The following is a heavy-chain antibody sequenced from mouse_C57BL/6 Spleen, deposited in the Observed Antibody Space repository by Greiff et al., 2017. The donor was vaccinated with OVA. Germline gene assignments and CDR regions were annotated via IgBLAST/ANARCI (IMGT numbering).Heavy chain of an antibody. CDR1: GYAFSSSW. Sequence: QVQLQQSGPELVKPGASVKISCKASGYAFSSSWMNWVKQRPGKGLEWIGRIYPGDGDTNYNGKFKDKATLTADKSSSTVYMELSRLTSEDSAVYFGARHEVNGYSAWCAYWGQGTLVTVSA. CDR3: ARHEVNGYSAWCAY. CDR2: IYPGDGDT. D-gene: IGHD2-3*01. J-gene: IGHJ3*01. V-gene: IGHV1-82*01.